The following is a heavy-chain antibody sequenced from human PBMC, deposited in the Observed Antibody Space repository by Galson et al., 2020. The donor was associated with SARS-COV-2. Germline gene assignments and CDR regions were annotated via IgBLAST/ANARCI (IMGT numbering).Heavy chain of an antibody. J-gene: IGHJ2*01. CDR2: LDWADDK. Sequence: SGPTLVKPTQTLTLTCPFSGFSLSTSGMCVSWIRQPPGKALEWLARLDWADDKYYRTSLKTRLTISKDTSKNQVVLTMTNMDPVDTATYYCARSAACWYFDLWGRGTLVTVSS. V-gene: IGHV2-70*11. CDR3: ARSAACWYFDL. CDR1: GFSLSTSGMC. D-gene: IGHD6-13*01.